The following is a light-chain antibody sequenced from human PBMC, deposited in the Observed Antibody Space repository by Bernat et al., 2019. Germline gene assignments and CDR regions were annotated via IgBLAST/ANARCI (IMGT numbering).Light chain of an antibody. V-gene: IGLV1-51*01. Sequence: QSVLTQPPSVSAAPGQKVTISCSGSSSNIGNNCVCWYQQLPGTAPKLLIYDNNKRPSGIPDRFSGSKSGTSATLGITGLQTGDEADYYCGTWDSSLSQVFGTGTKVTVL. J-gene: IGLJ1*01. CDR2: DNN. CDR3: GTWDSSLSQV. CDR1: SSNIGNNC.